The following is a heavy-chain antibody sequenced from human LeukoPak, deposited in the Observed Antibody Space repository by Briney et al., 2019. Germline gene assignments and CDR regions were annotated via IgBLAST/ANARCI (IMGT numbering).Heavy chain of an antibody. CDR3: ARATRGYYFDF. J-gene: IGHJ4*02. CDR2: VSYSGST. V-gene: IGHV4-59*01. CDR1: GGSIGSYY. Sequence: PSETLSLTCTVSGGSIGSYYWNWIRQPPGKGLEWIGYVSYSGSTNYNPSLKSRVTMSVDKSKNQFSLKLSSVTAADTAVYFCARATRGYYFDFWDQGTLVTVSS. D-gene: IGHD3-22*01.